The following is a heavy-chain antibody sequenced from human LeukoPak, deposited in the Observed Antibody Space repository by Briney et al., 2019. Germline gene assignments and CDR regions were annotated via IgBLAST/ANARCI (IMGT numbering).Heavy chain of an antibody. J-gene: IGHJ5*02. D-gene: IGHD6-13*01. CDR2: IYYSGST. CDR1: GGSISSSSYY. Sequence: SETLSLTCTVSGGSISSSSYYWGWIRQPPGKGLEWIGSIYYSGSTYYNPSLKSRVTISVDTSKNQFSLKLSSVTAADTAVYYCARYHRSRPFDPWGQGTLVTVSS. V-gene: IGHV4-39*01. CDR3: ARYHRSRPFDP.